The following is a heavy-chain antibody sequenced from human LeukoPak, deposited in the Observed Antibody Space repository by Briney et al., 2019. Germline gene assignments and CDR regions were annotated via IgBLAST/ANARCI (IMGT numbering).Heavy chain of an antibody. J-gene: IGHJ4*02. CDR2: ISAYNGNT. Sequence: ASVKVSCKASGYTFTSYGISWVRQAPGQGLEWMGWISAYNGNTNYAQKLQGRVTMTTDTSTSTAYMELRSLRSDDTAVYYCARDPPLIYCSGGSCYPHYWGQGTLVTVSS. CDR3: ARDPPLIYCSGGSCYPHY. V-gene: IGHV1-18*01. D-gene: IGHD2-15*01. CDR1: GYTFTSYG.